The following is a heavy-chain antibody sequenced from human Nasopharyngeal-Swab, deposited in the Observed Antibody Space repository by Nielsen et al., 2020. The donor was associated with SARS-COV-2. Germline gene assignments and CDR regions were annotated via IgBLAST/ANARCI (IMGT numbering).Heavy chain of an antibody. Sequence: SETLSLTCTVSGGSISSGGYYWSWIRQHPGKGLEWLGYIYYSGSTYYNPSLKSRVTISVDTSKNQFSLKLSSVTAADTAVYYCASRRITISPWFDPWGQGTLVTVSS. V-gene: IGHV4-31*03. CDR2: IYYSGST. D-gene: IGHD3-3*01. CDR1: GGSISSGGYY. CDR3: ASRRITISPWFDP. J-gene: IGHJ5*02.